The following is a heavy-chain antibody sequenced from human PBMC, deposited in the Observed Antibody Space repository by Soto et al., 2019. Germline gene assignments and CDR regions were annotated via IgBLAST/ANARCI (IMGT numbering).Heavy chain of an antibody. CDR1: GFSFSSYT. Sequence: GGSLRLSCAASGFSFSSYTMNWVRQAPGKGLEWVSSINNNSGRKYYADSVKGRFAISRDNSKNTLFLQMNSLKAEDTAVYFCAKDGDYEYFDYWGQGTQVTVSS. CDR2: INNNSGRK. CDR3: AKDGDYEYFDY. J-gene: IGHJ4*02. V-gene: IGHV3-23*01. D-gene: IGHD3-22*01.